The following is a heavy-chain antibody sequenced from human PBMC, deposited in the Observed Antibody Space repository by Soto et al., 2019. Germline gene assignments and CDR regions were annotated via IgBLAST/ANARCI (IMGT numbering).Heavy chain of an antibody. CDR2: IYPGDSDT. D-gene: IGHD6-13*01. Sequence: GESLKICCKGSGYSFTSYGIGWVRQMPGKGLEWMGIIYPGDSDTRYSPSFQGQVTISADKSISTAYLQWSSLKASDTAMYYCATTSAAGKYYYGMDVWGQGTTVTVSS. CDR1: GYSFTSYG. J-gene: IGHJ6*02. CDR3: ATTSAAGKYYYGMDV. V-gene: IGHV5-51*01.